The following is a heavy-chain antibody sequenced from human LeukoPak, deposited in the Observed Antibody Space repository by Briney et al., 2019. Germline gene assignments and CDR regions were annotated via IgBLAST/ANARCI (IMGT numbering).Heavy chain of an antibody. CDR3: ARDHYYDSSGYSLPAT. CDR2: ISAYNGNT. D-gene: IGHD3-22*01. V-gene: IGHV1-18*01. CDR1: GYTFTSYG. J-gene: IGHJ5*02. Sequence: ASVKVSCKASGYTFTSYGLSCVRQAPGQGLEWMGWISAYNGNTNYAQKLQGRVTMTTDTSTSTAYMELRSLRSDDTAVYYCARDHYYDSSGYSLPATWGQGTLVTVSS.